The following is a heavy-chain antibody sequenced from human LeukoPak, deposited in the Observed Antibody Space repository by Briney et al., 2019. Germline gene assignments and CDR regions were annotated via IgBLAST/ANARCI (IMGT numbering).Heavy chain of an antibody. CDR1: GGSFSGFY. CDR3: RIVVVPAAHNYHYYYGMDV. V-gene: IGHV4-34*01. Sequence: SATLSLTCAVSGGSFSGFYCSWIRQSPGKGLEWIGEINHSGSTNYNPSLKGRVIISVDTSKNQFSLKLTSVTAADTAVYYCRIVVVPAAHNYHYYYGMDVWGQGTTVTVSS. J-gene: IGHJ6*02. D-gene: IGHD2-2*01. CDR2: INHSGST.